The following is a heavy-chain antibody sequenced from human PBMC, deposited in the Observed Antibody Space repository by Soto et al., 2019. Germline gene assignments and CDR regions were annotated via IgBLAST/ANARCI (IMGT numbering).Heavy chain of an antibody. CDR3: ARHFTVTYSNNWFDP. D-gene: IGHD4-4*01. J-gene: IGHJ5*02. CDR1: GYSFTSYW. CDR2: IDPSDSYT. Sequence: GESLKISCKGSGYSFTSYWISWVRQMPGKGLEWMGRIDPSDSYTNYSPSFQGHVTISADKSISTAYLQWSSLKASDTAVYYCARHFTVTYSNNWFDPWGQGTLVTVSS. V-gene: IGHV5-10-1*01.